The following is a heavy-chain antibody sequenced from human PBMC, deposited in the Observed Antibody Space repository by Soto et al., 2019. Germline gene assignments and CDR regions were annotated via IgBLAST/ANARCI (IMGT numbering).Heavy chain of an antibody. CDR3: ARDSRCCGMDV. J-gene: IGHJ6*02. CDR1: GGSMRSYS. V-gene: IGHV4-59*01. CDR2: IFYSGNS. Sequence: QVELCESGPGLVKPSETVFLTCNVSGGSMRSYSWTWMRQSPGKGLEWLGNIFYSGNSNLNPSLRSRLNISVDTSKNKFSLTLNSVTAADTAVYYCARDSRCCGMDVWGQGTTVTVSS.